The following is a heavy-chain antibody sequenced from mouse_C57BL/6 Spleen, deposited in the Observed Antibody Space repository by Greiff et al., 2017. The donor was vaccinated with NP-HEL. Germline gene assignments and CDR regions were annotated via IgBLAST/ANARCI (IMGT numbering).Heavy chain of an antibody. D-gene: IGHD3-3*01. J-gene: IGHJ3*01. CDR2: ISSGSSTI. CDR1: GFTFSDYG. Sequence: EVKLVESGGGLVKPGGSLKLSCAASGFTFSDYGMHWVRQAPEKGLEWVAYISSGSSTIYYADTVKGRFTFSRDHAKNTLFLQMTSLTSEDAAMYYCARGSTRSGPWFAYWGQGTLVTVSA. V-gene: IGHV5-17*01. CDR3: ARGSTRSGPWFAY.